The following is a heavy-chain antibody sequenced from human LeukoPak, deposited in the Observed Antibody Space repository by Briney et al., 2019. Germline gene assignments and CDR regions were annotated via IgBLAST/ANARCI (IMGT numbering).Heavy chain of an antibody. D-gene: IGHD1-14*01. CDR1: GFTFSSYA. CDR2: ISHNGVST. CDR3: VRFVDVATNRFLDI. Sequence: PGGSLRLSCSASGFTFSSYAMHWVRQAPGKGLEDVSAISHNGVSTYYADSVKGRFTITRDNSKNTLYLQMSSLRAEDTAVYYCVRFVDVATNRFLDIWGQGTMVTVSS. V-gene: IGHV3-64D*09. J-gene: IGHJ3*02.